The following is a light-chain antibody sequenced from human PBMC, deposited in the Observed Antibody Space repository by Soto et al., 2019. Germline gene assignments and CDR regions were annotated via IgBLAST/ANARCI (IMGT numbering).Light chain of an antibody. V-gene: IGLV2-14*01. Sequence: QSALTQPASVSGSPGQSITISCTGTSSDVGGYNYVSWYQHHPGKAPKLILYEVSKRPSGVSNRFSGSKSGDTASLIISGLQAEDEADYYCSSYTSNGTVVFGGGTQLTVL. CDR1: SSDVGGYNY. CDR3: SSYTSNGTVV. CDR2: EVS. J-gene: IGLJ7*01.